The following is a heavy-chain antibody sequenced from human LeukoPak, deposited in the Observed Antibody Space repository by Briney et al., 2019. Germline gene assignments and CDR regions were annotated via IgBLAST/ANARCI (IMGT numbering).Heavy chain of an antibody. CDR1: GFTFSSYA. CDR2: ISGSGGST. CDR3: ANVDPRRNAFDI. Sequence: GGSLRLSCAASGFTFSSYAMSWVRQAPGKGLEWVSAISGSGGSTYYADSVKGRFTISRDSSKNTLYLQMNSLRAEDTAVYYCANVDPRRNAFDIWGQGTMVTVSS. V-gene: IGHV3-23*01. J-gene: IGHJ3*02. D-gene: IGHD3-9*01.